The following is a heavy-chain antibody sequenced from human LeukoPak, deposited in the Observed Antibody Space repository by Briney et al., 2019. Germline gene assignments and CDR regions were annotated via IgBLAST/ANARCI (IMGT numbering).Heavy chain of an antibody. Sequence: NPSETLSLTCTVSDGSISGYYWTWIRLPAGKGLEWIGRIYTSDNTIYNPSLRSRVTMSVDTSKNQFSLKLSSVTAADTAVYYCARGFVPAGMARYHYMDVWGKGTTVTVSS. CDR1: DGSISGYY. D-gene: IGHD2-2*01. V-gene: IGHV4-4*07. CDR2: IYTSDNT. CDR3: ARGFVPAGMARYHYMDV. J-gene: IGHJ6*03.